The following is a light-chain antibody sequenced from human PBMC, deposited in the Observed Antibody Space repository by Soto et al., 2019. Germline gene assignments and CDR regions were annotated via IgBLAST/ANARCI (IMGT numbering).Light chain of an antibody. Sequence: QSVLTQPASVSGSPGQSITISCTGTSSDVGSYNLVSWYQQHPGKAPKLMIYEGSKRPSGVSNRFSGSKSGNTASLIISGLQAEDEADYYCCSYAGSSTLNVVFGGGTKVTVL. CDR3: CSYAGSSTLNVV. J-gene: IGLJ2*01. CDR2: EGS. CDR1: SSDVGSYNL. V-gene: IGLV2-23*01.